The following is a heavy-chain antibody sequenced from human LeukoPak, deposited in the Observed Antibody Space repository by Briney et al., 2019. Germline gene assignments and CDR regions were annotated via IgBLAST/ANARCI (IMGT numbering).Heavy chain of an antibody. V-gene: IGHV3-48*01. Sequence: GGSLRLSCAASGFTFSSYSMNWVRQAPGKGLEWVSYISSSSSIIYYADSVKGRFTISRDNAKNSLYLQMNGLRAEDTAVYYCARELVYYDSSGYYGYWGQGTLVTVSS. CDR2: ISSSSSII. J-gene: IGHJ4*02. D-gene: IGHD3-22*01. CDR1: GFTFSSYS. CDR3: ARELVYYDSSGYYGY.